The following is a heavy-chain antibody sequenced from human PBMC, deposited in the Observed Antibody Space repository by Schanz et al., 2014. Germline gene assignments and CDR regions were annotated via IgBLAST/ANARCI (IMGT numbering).Heavy chain of an antibody. CDR2: IYSSGST. Sequence: QVQLQESGPRLVKPSQTLSLTCTVSGGSISSGAYSWSWIRQPPGKRPEWIGYIYSSGSTYYNPSLKSRVSMQIDTSKNQFSRKLSSVTAADTAVYYCARDRGMTTSDYYYGMDVWGQGTTVTVSS. CDR3: ARDRGMTTSDYYYGMDV. D-gene: IGHD4-17*01. V-gene: IGHV4-30-4*07. CDR1: GGSISSGAYS. J-gene: IGHJ6*02.